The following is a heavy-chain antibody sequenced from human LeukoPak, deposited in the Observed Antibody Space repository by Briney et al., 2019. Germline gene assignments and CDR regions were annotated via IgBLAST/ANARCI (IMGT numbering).Heavy chain of an antibody. CDR2: ISSSGTYI. Sequence: GGSLRLSCAASGLTFTTYNMNWVRQAPGKGLEWVSYISSSGTYIYYADSVKGRFTISRDNAKNSLFLQMSSLRAEDTAVYYCARVLNYDSSGFSPWGQGTLVTVSS. J-gene: IGHJ5*02. D-gene: IGHD3-22*01. CDR1: GLTFTTYN. V-gene: IGHV3-21*01. CDR3: ARVLNYDSSGFSP.